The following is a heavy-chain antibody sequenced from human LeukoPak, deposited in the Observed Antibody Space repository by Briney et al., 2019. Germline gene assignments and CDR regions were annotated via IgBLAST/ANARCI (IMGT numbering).Heavy chain of an antibody. Sequence: EASVKVSFKASGGTFSSYAISWVRQAPGQGLEWMGRIIPILGIANYAQKFQGRVTITADKSTSTAYMELSSLRSEDTAVYYCAREAGRYCSSTSCSRYFDYWGQGTLVTVSS. CDR2: IIPILGIA. CDR1: GGTFSSYA. CDR3: AREAGRYCSSTSCSRYFDY. D-gene: IGHD2-2*01. J-gene: IGHJ4*02. V-gene: IGHV1-69*04.